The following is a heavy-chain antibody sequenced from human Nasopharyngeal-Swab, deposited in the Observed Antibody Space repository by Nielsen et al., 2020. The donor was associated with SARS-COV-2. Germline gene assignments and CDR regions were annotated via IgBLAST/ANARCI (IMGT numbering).Heavy chain of an antibody. J-gene: IGHJ3*02. Sequence: KVSCKASGYHFATYWIGWVRQMPGEGLRWMGLIYPGYSDTRYSPSLQGQVTISADRSITPAYLQWSSLKASDTAMYYCARLPMRAASGRGAFDIWGQGTMVTVSS. V-gene: IGHV5-51*01. CDR3: ARLPMRAASGRGAFDI. CDR1: GYHFATYW. CDR2: IYPGYSDT. D-gene: IGHD6-13*01.